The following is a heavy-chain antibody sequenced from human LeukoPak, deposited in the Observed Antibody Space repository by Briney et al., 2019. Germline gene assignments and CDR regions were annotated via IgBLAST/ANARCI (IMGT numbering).Heavy chain of an antibody. CDR2: IYSGGNT. CDR3: ARFPWAHCSEC. D-gene: IGHD2-15*01. V-gene: IGHV3-53*01. Sequence: GGSLRLPCAASGFTVSNNYMSWVRQAPGKGLEWVSVIYSGGNTYYTDSVKGRFAISRDNSKNTVFLQMNSLRAEDTAVYYCARFPWAHCSECWGQGTMVTVSS. J-gene: IGHJ3*01. CDR1: GFTVSNNY.